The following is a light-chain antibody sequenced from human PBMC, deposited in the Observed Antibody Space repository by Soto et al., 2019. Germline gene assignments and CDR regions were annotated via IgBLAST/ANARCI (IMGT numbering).Light chain of an antibody. Sequence: VLTEPPSVSGAPGQRVTISCTGSSSNIGAGYDVHWYQQLPGTAPKLLIYGNSNRPSGVPDRFSGSKSGTSASLAITGLQAEDEADYYCQSYDSSLSGSVVFGGGTKLTVL. CDR1: SSNIGAGYD. V-gene: IGLV1-40*01. J-gene: IGLJ2*01. CDR3: QSYDSSLSGSVV. CDR2: GNS.